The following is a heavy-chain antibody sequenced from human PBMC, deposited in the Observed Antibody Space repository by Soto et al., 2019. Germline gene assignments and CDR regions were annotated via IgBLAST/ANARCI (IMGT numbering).Heavy chain of an antibody. CDR3: ARGSRVVPAASNNYYYYYMDV. CDR1: GYTFTSYG. CDR2: ISAYNGNT. J-gene: IGHJ6*03. D-gene: IGHD2-2*01. Sequence: ASVKVSCKASGYTFTSYGISWVRQAPGQGLEWMGWISAYNGNTNYAQKLQGRVTMTTDTSTSTAYMELRSLRSDDTAVYYCARGSRVVPAASNNYYYYYMDVWGKGTTVTVSS. V-gene: IGHV1-18*01.